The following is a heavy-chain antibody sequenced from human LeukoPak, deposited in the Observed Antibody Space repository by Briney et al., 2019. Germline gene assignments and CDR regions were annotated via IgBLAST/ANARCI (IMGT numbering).Heavy chain of an antibody. CDR2: IWADGSQK. Sequence: PGGSLRLSCAASGFTFSTYWMAWVRQAPGKGLEWVAVIWADGSQKYYADSVRGRFTISKDNSENTLYLQMNSLRVEDTAVYYCAKVSRGYGSGSYYPYYYGMDVWGQGTTVTVSS. V-gene: IGHV3-33*06. CDR1: GFTFSTYW. CDR3: AKVSRGYGSGSYYPYYYGMDV. D-gene: IGHD3-10*01. J-gene: IGHJ6*02.